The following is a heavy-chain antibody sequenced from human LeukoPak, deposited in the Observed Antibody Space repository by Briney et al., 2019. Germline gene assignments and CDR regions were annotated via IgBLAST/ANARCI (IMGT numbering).Heavy chain of an antibody. CDR2: IYYSGST. CDR3: ARDPGFLDY. J-gene: IGHJ4*02. V-gene: IGHV4-59*01. D-gene: IGHD2-21*01. Sequence: PSETLSLTCTVSGXSISSYYWSWIRRPPGKGLEWIGYIYYSGSTNYNPSLKSRVTISVDTSKNQFSLKLSSVTAADTAVYYCARDPGFLDYWGQGTLVTVSS. CDR1: GXSISSYY.